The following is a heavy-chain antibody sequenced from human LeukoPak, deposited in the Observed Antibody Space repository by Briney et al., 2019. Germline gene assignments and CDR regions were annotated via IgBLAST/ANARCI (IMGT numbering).Heavy chain of an antibody. CDR3: ATYCSSTSCYANLLDY. D-gene: IGHD2-2*01. Sequence: GGSLRLSCAASGFTSSSYEMNWVRQAPGKGLEWVSYISSSGSTIYYADSVKGRFTISRDNAKNSLYLQMNSLRAEDTAVYYCATYCSSTSCYANLLDYWGQGTLVTVSS. J-gene: IGHJ4*02. CDR1: GFTSSSYE. V-gene: IGHV3-48*03. CDR2: ISSSGSTI.